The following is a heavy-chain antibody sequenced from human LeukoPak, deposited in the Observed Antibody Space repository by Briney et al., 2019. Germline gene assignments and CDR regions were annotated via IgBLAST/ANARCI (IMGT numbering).Heavy chain of an antibody. CDR3: ARRPATYYDFWSGSPNWFDP. D-gene: IGHD3-3*01. CDR1: GGSFSGYY. Sequence: SETLSLTCAVYGGSFSGYYWSWIRQPPGKGLEWIGEINHSGSTNYNPSLKSRVTISVDTSKNQFSLKLSSVTAEDTAVYYCARRPATYYDFWSGSPNWFDPWGQGTLVTVSS. V-gene: IGHV4-34*01. CDR2: INHSGST. J-gene: IGHJ5*02.